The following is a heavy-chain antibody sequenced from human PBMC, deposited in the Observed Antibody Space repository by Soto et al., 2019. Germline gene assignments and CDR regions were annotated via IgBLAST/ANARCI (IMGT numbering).Heavy chain of an antibody. V-gene: IGHV1-18*04. CDR1: GDTFTNLG. J-gene: IGHJ4*02. CDR3: ARERAVGLYLDD. Sequence: QVQLLQSGPEVKKPGTSVKVSCKASGDTFTNLGISWVRQAPGQGLVWMGWISAFNGNTNYAQKFQGRVTMTTETSTRTLYMELRSLRSDDTAVYYCARERAVGLYLDDWGQGTLVTVSS. CDR2: ISAFNGNT. D-gene: IGHD6-19*01.